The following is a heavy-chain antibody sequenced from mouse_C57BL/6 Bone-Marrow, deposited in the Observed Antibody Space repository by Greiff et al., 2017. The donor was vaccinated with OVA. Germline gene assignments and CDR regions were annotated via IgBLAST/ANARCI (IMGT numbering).Heavy chain of an antibody. V-gene: IGHV5-9-1*02. Sequence: EVKLMESGEGLVKPGGSLKLSCAASGFTFSSYAMSWVRQTPEKRLEWVAYISSGGDYIYYADTVKGRFTISRDNARNTLYLQMSSLKSEDTAMYYCTRWDGSSIYYAMDYWGQGTSVTVSS. CDR1: GFTFSSYA. CDR2: ISSGGDYI. J-gene: IGHJ4*01. CDR3: TRWDGSSIYYAMDY. D-gene: IGHD1-1*01.